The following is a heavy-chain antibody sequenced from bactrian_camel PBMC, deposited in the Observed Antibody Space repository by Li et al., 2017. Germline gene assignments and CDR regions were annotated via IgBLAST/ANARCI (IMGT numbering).Heavy chain of an antibody. CDR2: IPYYGDTT. D-gene: IGHD2*01. CDR1: VSRFC. V-gene: IGHV3-3*01. CDR3: AADLWWGAQNCSGVSWNF. J-gene: IGHJ4*01. Sequence: QVQLVESGGGSVQAGGSLRLSCVASVSRFCMGWFRQTPGKEREGVATIPYYGDTTTYADSVKGRFTISKDNTGNIVYLQMSSLKPEDTAMYYRAADLWWGAQNCSGVSWNFWGQGTQVTVS.